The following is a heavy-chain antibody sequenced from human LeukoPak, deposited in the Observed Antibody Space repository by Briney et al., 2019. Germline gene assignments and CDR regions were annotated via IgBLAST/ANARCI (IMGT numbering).Heavy chain of an antibody. J-gene: IGHJ4*02. CDR1: GGTFSSYA. D-gene: IGHD2-21*01. CDR3: ARPSHIGGELDY. Sequence: ASVKVSCKASGGTFSSYAISWVRQAPGQGLEWMGWISAYNGNTNYAQKLQGRVTMTTDTSTSTAYMELRSLRSDDTAVYYCARPSHIGGELDYWGQGTLVTVSS. CDR2: ISAYNGNT. V-gene: IGHV1-18*01.